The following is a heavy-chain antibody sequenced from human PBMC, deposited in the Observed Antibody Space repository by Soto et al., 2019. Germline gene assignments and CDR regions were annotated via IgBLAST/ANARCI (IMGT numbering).Heavy chain of an antibody. CDR2: ISTHNTNT. CDR3: ARDERDPGRGGDCFYFDY. D-gene: IGHD2-21*02. J-gene: IGHJ4*02. CDR1: GYTFTNYG. Sequence: QVQLVQSGGEVKKPGASVKVSCKASGYTFTNYGISWVRQAPGQGLEWLGWISTHNTNTNSASRLQGRITMTTDTSTGTASMELRCLTSHNTAFYYGARDERDPGRGGDCFYFDYWGQGTLVTVSS. V-gene: IGHV1-18*04.